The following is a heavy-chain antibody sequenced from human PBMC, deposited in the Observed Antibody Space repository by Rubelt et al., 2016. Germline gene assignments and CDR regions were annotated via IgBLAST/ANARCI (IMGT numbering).Heavy chain of an antibody. Sequence: LTCTVSGGSISSYYWSWIRQPPGKGLEWIGSIYYSGSTYYNPSLKSRVTISVDTSKNQFSLKLSSVTAADTAVYYCARGPYDFWSGYYLSTQYFQHWGQGTLVTVSS. D-gene: IGHD3-3*01. CDR3: ARGPYDFWSGYYLSTQYFQH. CDR1: GGSISSYY. V-gene: IGHV4-59*05. J-gene: IGHJ1*01. CDR2: IYYSGST.